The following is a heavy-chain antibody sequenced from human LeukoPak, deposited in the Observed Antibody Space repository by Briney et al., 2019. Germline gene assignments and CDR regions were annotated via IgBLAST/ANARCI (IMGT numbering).Heavy chain of an antibody. Sequence: PSETLSPTCAVYGGSFSDYSWSWIRQPPGNGLEWIGEINLRGGTNPNPSLMSRVSMSVDTSKNQISLRVSSVTAADTAVYYCARVGYSYSINDWSRTGLGAYPTKYYYYMDVWGKGTTVTVSS. CDR1: GGSFSDYS. CDR3: ARVGYSYSINDWSRTGLGAYPTKYYYYMDV. J-gene: IGHJ6*03. D-gene: IGHD5-18*01. V-gene: IGHV4-34*01. CDR2: INLRGGT.